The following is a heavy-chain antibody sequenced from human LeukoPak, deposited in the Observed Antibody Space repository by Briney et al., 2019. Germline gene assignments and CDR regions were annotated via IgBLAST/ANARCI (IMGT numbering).Heavy chain of an antibody. V-gene: IGHV3-21*01. CDR3: ARSLRGYSGYDYGMDV. CDR2: ISSSSSYI. J-gene: IGHJ6*02. CDR1: GFTFSSYS. Sequence: GGSLRLSCAASGFTFSSYSMNWVRQAPGKGLEWVSSISSSSSYIYYADSVKGRFTISRDNAKNSLYLQMNSLRAEDTAVYYCARSLRGYSGYDYGMDVWGQGTTATVSS. D-gene: IGHD5-12*01.